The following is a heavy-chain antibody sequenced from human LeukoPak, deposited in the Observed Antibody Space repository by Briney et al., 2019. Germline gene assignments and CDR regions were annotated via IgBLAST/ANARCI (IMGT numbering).Heavy chain of an antibody. CDR3: AKALRIAASWDAFDI. J-gene: IGHJ3*02. Sequence: GGSLRLSCAASGFTFDDYAMHWVRQAPGKGLEWVSGISWNSGNIDYADSVKGRFTISRDNAKNSLYLQMNSLRAEDTALYYCAKALRIAASWDAFDIWGQGTVVTVSS. D-gene: IGHD6-13*01. V-gene: IGHV3-9*01. CDR2: ISWNSGNI. CDR1: GFTFDDYA.